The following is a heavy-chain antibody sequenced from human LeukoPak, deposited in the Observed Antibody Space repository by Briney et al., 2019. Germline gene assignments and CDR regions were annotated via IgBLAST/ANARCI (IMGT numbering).Heavy chain of an antibody. CDR3: ARSMGFLMIRDGAFDI. J-gene: IGHJ3*02. D-gene: IGHD3-10*01. Sequence: GESLKISCKGSGYSFTNYWIGWVRQMPGKGLEWMGIIYPGDSDARYSTSFQGQVTISADKSITTAYLQWSALKASDTAMYYCARSMGFLMIRDGAFDIWGQGTMVTVSS. CDR2: IYPGDSDA. CDR1: GYSFTNYW. V-gene: IGHV5-51*03.